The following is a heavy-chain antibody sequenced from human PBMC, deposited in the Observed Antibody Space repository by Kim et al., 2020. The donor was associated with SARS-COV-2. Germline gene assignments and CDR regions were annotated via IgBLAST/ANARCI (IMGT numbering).Heavy chain of an antibody. V-gene: IGHV3-23*01. J-gene: IGHJ4*02. CDR2: VSGSGGSS. CDR3: AKASGSYTYYFDC. CDR1: GFTFSSYA. D-gene: IGHD3-10*01. Sequence: GGSLRLSCAASGFTFSSYAMSWVRQAPGKGLEWVSDVSGSGGSSDHADSVKGRFTISRDNSKNTLYLQMNSLRAEDTAVYHCAKASGSYTYYFDCWGQGT.